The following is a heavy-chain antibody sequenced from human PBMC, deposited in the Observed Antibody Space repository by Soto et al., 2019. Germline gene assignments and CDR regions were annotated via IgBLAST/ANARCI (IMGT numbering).Heavy chain of an antibody. CDR2: ISAYNGNT. D-gene: IGHD4-17*01. CDR3: ARDDPPTHY. Sequence: QVQLVQSGAEVKKPGASVKVSCKASGYTFTSYFISWVRQSPGQGLEWMGWISAYNGNTNYAQKLQGRVTMTTDTSTSTAALELRSLRSADTAVYYCARDDPPTHYWGQGTLVTVAS. J-gene: IGHJ4*02. CDR1: GYTFTSYF. V-gene: IGHV1-18*01.